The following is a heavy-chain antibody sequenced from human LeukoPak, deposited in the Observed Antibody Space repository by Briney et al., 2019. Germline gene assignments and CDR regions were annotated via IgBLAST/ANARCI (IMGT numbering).Heavy chain of an antibody. CDR1: GGSISSYY. V-gene: IGHV4-59*01. Sequence: SETLSLTCTVSGGSISSYYWNWIRQPPGKGLEWIAYFYYSGSTKTTDYNPSLRSRITISIDTSKNQFSLKLSSVTAADTAVYYCARSLSFDGYSDYWGQGTLVTVSS. J-gene: IGHJ4*02. CDR2: FYYSGST. CDR3: ARSLSFDGYSDY. D-gene: IGHD5-24*01.